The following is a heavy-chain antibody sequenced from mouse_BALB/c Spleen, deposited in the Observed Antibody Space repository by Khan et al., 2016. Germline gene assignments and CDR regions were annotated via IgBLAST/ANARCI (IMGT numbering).Heavy chain of an antibody. V-gene: IGHV5-15*02. CDR3: ARAYGGYLDY. D-gene: IGHD1-1*02. Sequence: EVELVESGGGLVRPGGSRKLSCAASGFTFSDYGMAWVRQAPGKGPEWVAFISNLAYSIYYADTVTGRFTISRENAKNTLYLEMSSLRSEDTSMYYWARAYGGYLDYWGQGTTLTVSS. CDR2: ISNLAYSI. CDR1: GFTFSDYG. J-gene: IGHJ2*01.